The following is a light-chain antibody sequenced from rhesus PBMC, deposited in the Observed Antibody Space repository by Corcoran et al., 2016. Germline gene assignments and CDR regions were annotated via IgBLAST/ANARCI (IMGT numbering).Light chain of an antibody. Sequence: DIQMTQSPSSLSASVGDRVTVTCRASQGINKDSSWYQQKPGKAPTLLILAASSLQTGVSSRFSGSGSGTDFTLTISRLQPIDVATYYCLQDYTTPYSFGQGTKVEIK. CDR3: LQDYTTPYS. V-gene: IGKV1-94*01. J-gene: IGKJ2*01. CDR1: QGINKD. CDR2: AAS.